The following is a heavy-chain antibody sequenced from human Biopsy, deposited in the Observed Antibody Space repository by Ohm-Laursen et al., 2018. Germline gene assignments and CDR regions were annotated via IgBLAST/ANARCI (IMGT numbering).Heavy chain of an antibody. D-gene: IGHD6-13*01. CDR1: GGSISNYY. J-gene: IGHJ5*02. V-gene: IGHV4-4*07. CDR2: IYSSGST. Sequence: SDTLSLTCTVSGGSISNYYWSWIRQPAGKGLEWIGRIYSSGSTNYNPSLKSRVTMSVDTSKNQFSLILSSMTAADTAAYYCAREPRIAAVAYFDPWGQGTLVTVSS. CDR3: AREPRIAAVAYFDP.